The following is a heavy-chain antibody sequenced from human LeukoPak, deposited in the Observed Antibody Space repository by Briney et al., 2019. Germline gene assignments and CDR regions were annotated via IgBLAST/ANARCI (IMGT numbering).Heavy chain of an antibody. J-gene: IGHJ3*02. D-gene: IGHD4-17*01. CDR1: GFTFSSYE. V-gene: IGHV3-48*03. CDR2: ISSSGSTI. CDR3: AREGAFTVTKDAFDI. Sequence: GGSLRLSCAASGFTFSSYEMNWVRQAPGKGLEWVSYISSSGSTISYADSVKGRFTISRDNAKNSLYLQMNSLRAEDTAVYFCAREGAFTVTKDAFDIWGQGTMVTVSS.